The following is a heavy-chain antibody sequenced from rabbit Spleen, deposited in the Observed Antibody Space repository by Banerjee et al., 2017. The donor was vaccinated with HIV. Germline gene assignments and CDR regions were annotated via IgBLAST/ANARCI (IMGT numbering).Heavy chain of an antibody. V-gene: IGHV1S7*01. J-gene: IGHJ3*01. Sequence: QLTETGGGLVQPGGSLTLSCKASGIDFTNYYITWVRQAPGKGLEWIGIIYAARGTTDYASWVNGRFTISSDNAQSTVDLKMTSLTAADTATYFCARAIVPWLGLTRLDLWCQGTLVTFS. CDR1: GIDFTNYY. CDR3: ARAIVPWLGLTRLDL. CDR2: IYAARGTT. D-gene: IGHD4-1*01.